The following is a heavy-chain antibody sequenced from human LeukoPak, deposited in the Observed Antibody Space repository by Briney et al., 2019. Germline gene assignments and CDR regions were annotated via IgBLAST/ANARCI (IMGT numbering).Heavy chain of an antibody. J-gene: IGHJ4*02. CDR3: ALAAADYFDY. CDR2: IRYDGSNK. V-gene: IGHV3-30*02. CDR1: GFTFSSYG. D-gene: IGHD6-13*01. Sequence: GGSLRLSCAASGFTFSSYGMHWVRQAPGKGLEWVAFIRYDGSNKYYADSVKGRFTISRDNSKNTLYLQMNSLRAEDTAVYYCALAAADYFDYWGQGTLVTVSS.